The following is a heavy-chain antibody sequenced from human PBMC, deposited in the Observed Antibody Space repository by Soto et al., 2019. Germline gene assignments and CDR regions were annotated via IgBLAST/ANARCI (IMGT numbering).Heavy chain of an antibody. J-gene: IGHJ6*02. CDR1: GFNFNTYS. CDR3: AGERSALPGARDAMDV. Sequence: EVRLVESGGGLVKPGGSLRVSCAASGFNFNTYSMNWVRQAPGKGLEWVSFISTSGGYKCYADSVRGRFNISRDNAKKSVYLEMNSLTADDTAVYYCAGERSALPGARDAMDVWGQGTTVTVSS. D-gene: IGHD1-26*01. V-gene: IGHV3-21*02. CDR2: ISTSGGYK.